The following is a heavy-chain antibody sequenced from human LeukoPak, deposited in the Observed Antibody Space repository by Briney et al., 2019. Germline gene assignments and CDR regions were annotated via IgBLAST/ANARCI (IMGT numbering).Heavy chain of an antibody. D-gene: IGHD2-21*02. J-gene: IGHJ4*02. CDR1: DGSISSSSYY. V-gene: IGHV4-39*01. Sequence: SETLSLTCTVSDGSISSSSYYWGWIRQPPGKGLEWIGSISYSGSTYYNPSLKSRVTISVDTSKNQFSLKLSSVTAADTAVYYCARMRTRVVTLFDYWGQGTLVTVSS. CDR3: ARMRTRVVTLFDY. CDR2: ISYSGST.